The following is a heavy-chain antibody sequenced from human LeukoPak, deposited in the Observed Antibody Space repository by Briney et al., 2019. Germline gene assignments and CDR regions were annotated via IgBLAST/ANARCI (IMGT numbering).Heavy chain of an antibody. D-gene: IGHD4-17*01. J-gene: IGHJ4*02. CDR2: IYHSGST. CDR1: GYSISSGYY. V-gene: IGHV4-38-2*01. CDR3: ARLGDYREY. Sequence: SQTLSLTCAVSGYSISSGYYWGWIRQPPWKWLEWSGSIYHSGSTYYNPSLKSRVTISVDTSKNQFSLKLSSVTAADTAVYYCARLGDYREYWGQGTLVTVSS.